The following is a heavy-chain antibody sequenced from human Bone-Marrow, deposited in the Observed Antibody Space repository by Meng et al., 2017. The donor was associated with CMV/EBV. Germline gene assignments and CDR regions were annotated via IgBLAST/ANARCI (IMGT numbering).Heavy chain of an antibody. J-gene: IGHJ4*02. Sequence: ASVKVSCKASGYTFTGYYMHWVRQAPGQGLEWMGWISSYNGHTKFAQKFQDRITLTTDTSTRTAYMELRSLRSDDTAVFYCARDSVKYCSGGSCYSDYWGQGTLVTVSS. CDR2: ISSYNGHT. CDR3: ARDSVKYCSGGSCYSDY. CDR1: GYTFTGYY. V-gene: IGHV1-18*04. D-gene: IGHD2-15*01.